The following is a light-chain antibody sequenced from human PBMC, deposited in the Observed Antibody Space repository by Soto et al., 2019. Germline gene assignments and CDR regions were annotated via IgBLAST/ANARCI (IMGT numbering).Light chain of an antibody. CDR2: GNS. CDR3: QSYDSSLTCVV. Sequence: QPVLTQPPSVSGAPGQRVTISCTGSTSNIGAGYGVHWYQHLPGTAPKLLMYGNSIRPSGVPDRFSGSKSGTSASLAITGLQAEDEADYYCQSYDSSLTCVVFGGGTKVTVL. V-gene: IGLV1-40*01. J-gene: IGLJ2*01. CDR1: TSNIGAGYG.